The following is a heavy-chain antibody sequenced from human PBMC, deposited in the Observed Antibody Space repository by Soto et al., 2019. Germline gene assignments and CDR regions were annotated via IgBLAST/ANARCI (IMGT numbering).Heavy chain of an antibody. D-gene: IGHD1-26*01. CDR3: ARWDLLLSWDY. V-gene: IGHV2-5*01. CDR1: GFSLSTSAMG. J-gene: IGHJ4*02. Sequence: QITLKESGPSLVKPTQPLTLTCTFSGFSLSTSAMGVGWIRQPPGKALEWLALIYLNDQRYSPSLRSRLTITKDTSSNQVVLTMTNMDPVDTATYYCARWDLLLSWDYWGQGTLVTVSS. CDR2: IYLNDQ.